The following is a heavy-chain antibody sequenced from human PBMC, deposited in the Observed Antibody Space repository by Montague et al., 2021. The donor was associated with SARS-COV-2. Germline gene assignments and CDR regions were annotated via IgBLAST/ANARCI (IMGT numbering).Heavy chain of an antibody. CDR2: IDWDDDK. CDR1: GFSLSTSGMC. J-gene: IGHJ6*02. V-gene: IGHV2-70*01. CDR3: SRRTTVTYPYYYYYGMDV. D-gene: IGHD4-17*01. Sequence: PALVKPTQTLTLTCTFSGFSLSTSGMCVSWIRQPPGKALEWLALIDWDDDKYYSTSLKTRLTISKDTSKNQVVLTMTNMDPVDTATYYCSRRTTVTYPYYYYYGMDVWGQGTTVTVSS.